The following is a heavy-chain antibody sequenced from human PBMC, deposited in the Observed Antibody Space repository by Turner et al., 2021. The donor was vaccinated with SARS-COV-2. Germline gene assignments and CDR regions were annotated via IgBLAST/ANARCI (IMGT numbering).Heavy chain of an antibody. CDR1: GYTLIELS. D-gene: IGHD2-15*01. Sequence: QVQLVQSGAEVKKPGASVKVSCKVSGYTLIELSMHWVRQAPGKGLEWMGGFDPEDGETIYAQKFQGRVTMTEDTSTDTAYMELSSLRSEDTAVYYCARDHVGGIVVVVAGTPLDYWGQGTLVTVSS. CDR2: FDPEDGET. CDR3: ARDHVGGIVVVVAGTPLDY. J-gene: IGHJ4*02. V-gene: IGHV1-24*01.